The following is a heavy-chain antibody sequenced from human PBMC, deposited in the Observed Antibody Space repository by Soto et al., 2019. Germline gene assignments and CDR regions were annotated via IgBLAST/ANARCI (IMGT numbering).Heavy chain of an antibody. CDR3: ARGSWGSYVD. D-gene: IGHD1-26*01. V-gene: IGHV4-34*01. Sequence: QVQLQQWGAGLLKPSETLSLTCAVYGGSFSGYYWSWIRQPPGKGLEWIGEIHHSGSTNYNPSLKSRVTISVDTSKNQFSLKLSSVTAADTAVYYCARGSWGSYVDWGQGTLVTVSS. CDR1: GGSFSGYY. CDR2: IHHSGST. J-gene: IGHJ4*02.